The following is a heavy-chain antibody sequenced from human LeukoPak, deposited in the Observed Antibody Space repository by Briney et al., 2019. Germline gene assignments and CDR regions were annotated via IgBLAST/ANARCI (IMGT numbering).Heavy chain of an antibody. CDR1: GFSFSSYG. CDR3: AKAEGDYGDYLYFQH. J-gene: IGHJ1*01. V-gene: IGHV3-30*18. CDR2: ISYDGSNK. D-gene: IGHD4-17*01. Sequence: PRGSLRLSCAASGFSFSSYGMHWVRQAPGKGLEWVAVISYDGSNKYYADSVKGRFTISRDNSKNTLYLQMNSLRAEDAAVYYCAKAEGDYGDYLYFQHWGQGTLVTVSS.